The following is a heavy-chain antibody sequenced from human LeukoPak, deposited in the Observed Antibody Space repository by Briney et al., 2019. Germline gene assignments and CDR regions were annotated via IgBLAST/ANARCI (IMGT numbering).Heavy chain of an antibody. V-gene: IGHV3-73*01. CDR2: IRSKANSYAT. CDR3: TRSITGITAHFDY. D-gene: IGHD1-7*01. J-gene: IGHJ4*02. Sequence: GGSLRLSCAASGFTFSGSTMHWVRQASGKGLEWVGRIRSKANSYATAYAASVEGRFTISRDDSKNTAYLQMNSLKTEDTAMYYCTRSITGITAHFDYWGQGTLVTVSS. CDR1: GFTFSGST.